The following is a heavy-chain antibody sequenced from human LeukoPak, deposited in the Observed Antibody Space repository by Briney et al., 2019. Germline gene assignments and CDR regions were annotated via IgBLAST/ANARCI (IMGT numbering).Heavy chain of an antibody. CDR1: GFTFSSYG. V-gene: IGHV3-30*02. J-gene: IGHJ6*03. D-gene: IGHD1-1*01. CDR2: IRYDGSNK. Sequence: PGGSLRLSCAASGFTFSSYGMHWVRQAPGKGLEWVAFIRYDGSNKYYADSVKGRFTISRDNSKNTLYLQMNSLRAEDKALYYCGKDSALERIYYYYYMDVWGKGTTVTVSS. CDR3: GKDSALERIYYYYYMDV.